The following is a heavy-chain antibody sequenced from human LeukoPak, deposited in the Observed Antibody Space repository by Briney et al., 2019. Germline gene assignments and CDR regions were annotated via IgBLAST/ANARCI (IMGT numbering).Heavy chain of an antibody. CDR3: AKDHSTGYYYFDY. Sequence: GGSLRLSCAASGFTFSSYAMSWVRQAPGKGLEWVSVISGSGTSTYYGDSVKGRFTVSRDNSKNTLYLQMNSLRAEDTAVYYCAKDHSTGYYYFDYWGQGALVTASS. CDR1: GFTFSSYA. D-gene: IGHD3-22*01. J-gene: IGHJ4*02. CDR2: ISGSGTST. V-gene: IGHV3-23*01.